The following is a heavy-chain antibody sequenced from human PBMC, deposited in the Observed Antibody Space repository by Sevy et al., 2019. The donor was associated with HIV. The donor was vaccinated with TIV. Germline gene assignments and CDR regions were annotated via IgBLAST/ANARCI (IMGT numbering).Heavy chain of an antibody. CDR1: GFTFSSYG. Sequence: GGSLRLSCAASGFTFSSYGMHWVRQAPGKGLEWVAVISYDGSNKYYADSVKGRFTISRDNSKNTLYLQMNSLRAEDTAVYYCAKDTQQQLIDYWGQGTLDTVSS. D-gene: IGHD6-13*01. V-gene: IGHV3-30*18. CDR3: AKDTQQQLIDY. CDR2: ISYDGSNK. J-gene: IGHJ4*02.